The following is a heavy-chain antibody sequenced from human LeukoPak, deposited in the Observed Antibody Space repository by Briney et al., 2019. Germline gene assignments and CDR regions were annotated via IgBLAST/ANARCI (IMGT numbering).Heavy chain of an antibody. CDR2: INHSGST. CDR3: ARVPIYYDSGGSPREGGVGC. V-gene: IGHV4-34*01. D-gene: IGHD3-22*01. J-gene: IGHJ4*02. Sequence: PSETLSLTCAVYGGSFSDYYWSWIRQPPGKGLEWIGEINHSGSTNYNPSLKSRVTISIDTSKKQFSLKLSSVTAADTAVYYCARVPIYYDSGGSPREGGVGCWGQGTLVTVSS. CDR1: GGSFSDYY.